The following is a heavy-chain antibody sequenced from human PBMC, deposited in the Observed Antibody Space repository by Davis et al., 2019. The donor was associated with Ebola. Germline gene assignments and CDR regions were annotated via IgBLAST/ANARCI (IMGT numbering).Heavy chain of an antibody. CDR2: SYYSGST. CDR1: AGSVTIRSDY. J-gene: IGHJ6*02. V-gene: IGHV4-39*02. Sequence: SQTLSLTCPVSAGSVTIRSDYCGWLLHPAVSGREWIGRSYYSGSTYYNPSLKSRITISVDTSKNQFSLKLSSVTAADTAVYYCAREVKGGMEVWGQGTTVTVSS. CDR3: AREVKGGMEV.